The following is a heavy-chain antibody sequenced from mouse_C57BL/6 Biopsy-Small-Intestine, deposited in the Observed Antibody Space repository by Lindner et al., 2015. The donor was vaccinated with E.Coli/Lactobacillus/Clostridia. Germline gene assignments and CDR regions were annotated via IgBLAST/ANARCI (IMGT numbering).Heavy chain of an antibody. D-gene: IGHD1-1*01. CDR2: INPGRGYT. CDR1: GYTFTSYT. CDR3: ARRGLITTVVAPDY. J-gene: IGHJ2*01. Sequence: VQLQESGAELARPGASVKTSCKASGYTFTSYTMHWAKQRPGQGLEWIGYINPGRGYTEYNQKFKDKATLTADKSSSTAYMQLSSLTSEDSAVYYCARRGLITTVVAPDYWGQGTILTVSS. V-gene: IGHV1-4*01.